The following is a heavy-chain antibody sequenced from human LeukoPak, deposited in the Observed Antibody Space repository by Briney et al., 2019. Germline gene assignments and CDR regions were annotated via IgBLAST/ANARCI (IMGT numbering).Heavy chain of an antibody. CDR2: IKQDGSET. V-gene: IGHV3-7*01. J-gene: IGHJ4*02. CDR3: ARYNWNDHYFDY. CDR1: GFSLGDYW. D-gene: IGHD1-1*01. Sequence: PGGSLRLSCAASGFSLGDYWMNWVRQAPGKGLEWLATIKQDGSETHYLDSVKGRLSISRDNAKNSLYLQMNSLRAEDTAVYYCARYNWNDHYFDYWGQGTLVTVSS.